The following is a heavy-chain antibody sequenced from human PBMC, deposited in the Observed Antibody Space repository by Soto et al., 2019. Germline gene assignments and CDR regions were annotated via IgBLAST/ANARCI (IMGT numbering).Heavy chain of an antibody. CDR3: AKDVYYYDSSGGHFDY. J-gene: IGHJ4*02. CDR1: GFTFSNHG. Sequence: VQVLESGGGLAQPGGSLRLSCAASGFTFSNHGMSWVRQAPGKGLDWVSGISGSGRNTYYADSVKGRFTVSRDNSKNTLYLQMNSLRAEDTAVYYCAKDVYYYDSSGGHFDYWGQGTLVTVSS. CDR2: ISGSGRNT. V-gene: IGHV3-23*01. D-gene: IGHD3-22*01.